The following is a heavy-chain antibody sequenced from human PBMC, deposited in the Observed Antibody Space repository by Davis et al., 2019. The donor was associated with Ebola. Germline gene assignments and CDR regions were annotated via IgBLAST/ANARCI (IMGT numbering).Heavy chain of an antibody. Sequence: PSETLSLTCAVYGGSFSGYYWGWIRQPPGKGLEWVGSIYYSGTTHYNPSLKSRVTISADTSKNQISLRVSSVTAADTAVYYCARRGDYWGQGILVTVSS. CDR3: ARRGDY. V-gene: IGHV4-34*01. D-gene: IGHD3-10*01. CDR1: GGSFSGYY. CDR2: IYYSGTT. J-gene: IGHJ4*02.